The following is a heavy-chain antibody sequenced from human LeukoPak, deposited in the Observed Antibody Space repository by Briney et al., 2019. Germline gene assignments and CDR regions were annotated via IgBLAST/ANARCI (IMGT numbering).Heavy chain of an antibody. CDR2: ISGGSDGT. D-gene: IGHD5-18*01. V-gene: IGHV3-23*01. CDR1: GFTFINYA. J-gene: IGHJ4*02. Sequence: GGSLRLSCAASGFTFINYAMSWVRQAPGMGLEWVSGISGGSDGTYYADSVKGRFTISRDNSKNTLYLQMNSLRAEDTAIYYCAQRSSGYIYGDSWGQGTLVTVSS. CDR3: AQRSSGYIYGDS.